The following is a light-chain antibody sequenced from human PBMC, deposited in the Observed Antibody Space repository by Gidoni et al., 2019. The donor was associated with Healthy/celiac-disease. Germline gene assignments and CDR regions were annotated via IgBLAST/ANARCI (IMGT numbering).Light chain of an antibody. V-gene: IGKV3-20*01. J-gene: IGKJ4*01. Sequence: EIVLTKSPGTLSLSPGERATLSCRASQSVSSSYLAWYQQKPGQAPRLLIYGASRRATGIPDRFSCSGSGTDFTLTISRLEPEDFAVYYCQQYGSSPLTFGGGTKVEIK. CDR1: QSVSSSY. CDR3: QQYGSSPLT. CDR2: GAS.